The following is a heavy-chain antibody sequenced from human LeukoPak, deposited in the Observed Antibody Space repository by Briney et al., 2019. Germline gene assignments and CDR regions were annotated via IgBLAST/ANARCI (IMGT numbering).Heavy chain of an antibody. D-gene: IGHD2-15*01. V-gene: IGHV4-59*01. Sequence: SETLSLTCTVSGGSISSYYWTWIRQPPGKGLEWIGYIYYTGGTNYNPSLKSRVTISINTSKNQFSLKLSSVTAADTAVYYCARHFGYCSGGSCHYKYYFDYWGQGTLVTVSS. CDR1: GGSISSYY. CDR2: IYYTGGT. CDR3: ARHFGYCSGGSCHYKYYFDY. J-gene: IGHJ4*02.